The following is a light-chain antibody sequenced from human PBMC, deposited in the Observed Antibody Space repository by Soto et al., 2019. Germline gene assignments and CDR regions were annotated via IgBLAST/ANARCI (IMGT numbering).Light chain of an antibody. J-gene: IGKJ3*01. Sequence: IQLTQYPSSLSASVGDRVTITCRASQGIINYLAWYQQKPGKAPKLLIYGASTLQSGVPSRFSGSGSRTDFTLTVSRLQPEDFATYYCQQLFMYPPTFGPGTKVDIK. V-gene: IGKV1-9*01. CDR2: GAS. CDR1: QGIINY. CDR3: QQLFMYPPT.